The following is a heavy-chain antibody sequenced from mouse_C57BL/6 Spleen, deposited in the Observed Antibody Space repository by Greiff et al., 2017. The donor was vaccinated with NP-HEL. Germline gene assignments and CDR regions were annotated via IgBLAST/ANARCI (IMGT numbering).Heavy chain of an antibody. CDR3: TTRGLPTVVAPSFAY. CDR1: GFNIKDDY. V-gene: IGHV14-4*01. CDR2: IDPENGDT. D-gene: IGHD1-1*01. Sequence: EVQLQQSGAELVRPGASVKLSCTASGFNIKDDYMHWVKQRPEQGLEWIGWIDPENGDTEYASKFQGKATITADTSSNTAYLQLSSLTSEDTAVYYCTTRGLPTVVAPSFAYWGQGTRVTVSA. J-gene: IGHJ3*01.